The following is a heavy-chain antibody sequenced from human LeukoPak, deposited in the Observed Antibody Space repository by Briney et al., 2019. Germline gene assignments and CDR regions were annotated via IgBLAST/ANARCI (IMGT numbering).Heavy chain of an antibody. CDR2: ISGSGGST. CDR1: GFTFSSYA. V-gene: IGHV3-23*01. J-gene: IGHJ1*01. Sequence: GGSLRLSCAASGFTFSSYAMSWVRQAPGKGLEWVSAISGSGGSTYYADSVKGRFTISRDNSKNTLYLQMSSLRAEDTAVYYCAKGAGDSSGYYPPAEYFQHWGQGTLVTVSS. D-gene: IGHD3-22*01. CDR3: AKGAGDSSGYYPPAEYFQH.